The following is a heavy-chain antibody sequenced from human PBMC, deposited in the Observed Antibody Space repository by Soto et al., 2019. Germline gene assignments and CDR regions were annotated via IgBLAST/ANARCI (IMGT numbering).Heavy chain of an antibody. CDR2: ISAYNDNT. CDR3: ARESPPADY. Sequence: QVQLVQSGAEVKKPGASVKVSCKASGYTFSSYGISWVRQAPGQGLEWMGWISAYNDNTKYAHNLQGRVTMTTDTSTSTAFMEVRSLRSDDTAVYYCARESPPADYWGQGTLVTVSS. V-gene: IGHV1-18*01. J-gene: IGHJ4*02. CDR1: GYTFSSYG.